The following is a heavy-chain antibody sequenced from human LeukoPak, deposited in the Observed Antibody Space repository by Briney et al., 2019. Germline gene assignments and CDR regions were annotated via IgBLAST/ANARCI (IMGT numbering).Heavy chain of an antibody. V-gene: IGHV3-74*01. D-gene: IGHD3-22*01. Sequence: GGSLRLSCAASGFTFSKYWMLWVRQAPGKGLESVSRINTDGTVTTYADSVKGRFTVSRDNADNTMFLQMNSVRDEDTAVYYCARQDYYDSSGEGFDYWGQGTLVTVSS. CDR2: INTDGTVT. CDR1: GFTFSKYW. CDR3: ARQDYYDSSGEGFDY. J-gene: IGHJ4*02.